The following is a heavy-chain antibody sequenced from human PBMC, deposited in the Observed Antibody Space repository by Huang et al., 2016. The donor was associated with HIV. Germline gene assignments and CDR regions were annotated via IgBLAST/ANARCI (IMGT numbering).Heavy chain of an antibody. CDR3: ARRFSSSSGYFDY. J-gene: IGHJ4*02. CDR1: GYSFSRYW. D-gene: IGHD6-6*01. CDR2: IFPDDSDT. V-gene: IGHV5-51*01. Sequence: VQLVQSGAEVKKPGESLKISCKGSGYSFSRYWIAGVRRMPGKGLEWMGIIFPDDSDTTYSPSFEGQRTISADKSIGTAYLQWSSLKASDTAMYYCARRFSSSSGYFDYWGQGSLVTVSS.